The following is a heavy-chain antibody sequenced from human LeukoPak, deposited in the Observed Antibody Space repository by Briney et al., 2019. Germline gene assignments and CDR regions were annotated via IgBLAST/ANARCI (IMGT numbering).Heavy chain of an antibody. CDR3: VRVLLEHDYYYGMDV. CDR2: IGTAGDT. CDR1: GFTFSSYD. D-gene: IGHD1/OR15-1a*01. V-gene: IGHV3-13*01. Sequence: PGGSLRLSCAASGFTFSSYDMHWVRQATGKGLEWVSAIGTAGDTYYPGSVKGRFTISRDNAKNSLYLQMNSLRAEDTAVYYCVRVLLEHDYYYGMDVWGQGTTVTVSS. J-gene: IGHJ6*02.